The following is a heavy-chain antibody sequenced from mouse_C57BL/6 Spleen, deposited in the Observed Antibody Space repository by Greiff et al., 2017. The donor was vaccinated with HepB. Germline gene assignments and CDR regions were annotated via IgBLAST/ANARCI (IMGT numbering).Heavy chain of an antibody. CDR1: GFNIKDYY. D-gene: IGHD4-1*01. CDR3: NEYGTGGY. Sequence: EVKLVESGAELVRPGASVKLSCTASGFNIKDYYMHWVKQRPEQGLEWIGRIDPEDGDTDYAPKFQGKATMTADTSSTTAYLQLSSLTSEDTAVYYCNEYGTGGYWGQGTTVTVSS. V-gene: IGHV14-1*01. CDR2: IDPEDGDT. J-gene: IGHJ2*01.